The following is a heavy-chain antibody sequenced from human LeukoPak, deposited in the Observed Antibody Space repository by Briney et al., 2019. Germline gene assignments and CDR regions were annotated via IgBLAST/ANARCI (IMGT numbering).Heavy chain of an antibody. CDR1: GITFSTYA. CDR2: ISGSGAGK. V-gene: IGHV3-23*01. D-gene: IGHD4-17*01. Sequence: TGGSLRLSCAASGITFSTYAMTWVRQAPGKGLEWVSSISGSGAGKFYAAPVKGRFTTSRDNSKNTLYVQMNSLRTEDTAVYYCAKAAYGDYVGALDIWGQGTMVIVSS. J-gene: IGHJ3*02. CDR3: AKAAYGDYVGALDI.